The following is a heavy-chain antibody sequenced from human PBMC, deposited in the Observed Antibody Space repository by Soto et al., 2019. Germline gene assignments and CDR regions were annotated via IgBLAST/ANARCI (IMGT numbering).Heavy chain of an antibody. Sequence: EVQLVESGGGLVQPGGSLRLPCAASGFTFSTYWMTWVRQPPGKGLEWVASINQDGSERYYVDSVRVRFTIARDNAKNSLYLQMNGLRAEDTAVYYCVCGGNFFVYWGQGTLVTVSP. CDR3: VCGGNFFVY. D-gene: IGHD3-16*01. CDR1: GFTFSTYW. J-gene: IGHJ4*02. V-gene: IGHV3-7*01. CDR2: INQDGSER.